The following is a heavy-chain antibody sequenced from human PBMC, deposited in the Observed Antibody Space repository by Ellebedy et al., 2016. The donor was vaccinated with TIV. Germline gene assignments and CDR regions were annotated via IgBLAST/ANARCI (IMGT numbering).Heavy chain of an antibody. V-gene: IGHV4-4*07. D-gene: IGHD3-10*01. CDR2: LHPSGTT. J-gene: IGHJ4*02. Sequence: MPSETLSLTCTVSGGSISSFYWSWIRQPAGKGPEWIGLLHPSGTTNYNDSLKSRVTVSVDTSKNQFSLNLVSVTPADTAVYYWARGGVSSLPFDDWGQGVLVTVSS. CDR1: GGSISSFY. CDR3: ARGGVSSLPFDD.